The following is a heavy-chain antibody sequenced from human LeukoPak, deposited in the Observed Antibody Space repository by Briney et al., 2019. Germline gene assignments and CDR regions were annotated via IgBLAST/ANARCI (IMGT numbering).Heavy chain of an antibody. Sequence: GGSLRLSCAASGFTFNTYSMNWVRQAPGKGLEWVSNIISRGDTTHYAASVKGRFTISRDNAKNSVFLHLNSLRGDDTAVYYCGRGRGYWTGVSCDIDFWGQGTLVTVSS. CDR2: IISRGDTT. V-gene: IGHV3-48*04. D-gene: IGHD2-8*02. CDR3: GRGRGYWTGVSCDIDF. CDR1: GFTFNTYS. J-gene: IGHJ4*02.